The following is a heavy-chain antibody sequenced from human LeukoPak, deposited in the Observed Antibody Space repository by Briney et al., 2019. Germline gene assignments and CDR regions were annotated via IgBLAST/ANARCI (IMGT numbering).Heavy chain of an antibody. CDR3: SRHGDFYGSGSYQYFDL. J-gene: IGHJ2*01. Sequence: SETLSLTCTVSGGSITSYYWSWLRQPPGKGLEWIGYVYYSGSTNYIPSLKSRVTMAVDTSKNQFSLKLSSVTAADTAVYYCSRHGDFYGSGSYQYFDLWGRGTLVTVSS. D-gene: IGHD3-10*01. V-gene: IGHV4-59*08. CDR2: VYYSGST. CDR1: GGSITSYY.